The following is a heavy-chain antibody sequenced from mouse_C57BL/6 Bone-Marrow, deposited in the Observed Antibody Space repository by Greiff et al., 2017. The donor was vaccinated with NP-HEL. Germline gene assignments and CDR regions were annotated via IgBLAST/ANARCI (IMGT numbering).Heavy chain of an antibody. V-gene: IGHV1-66*01. Sequence: QVQLQQPGAELVRPGTSVKLSCKASGYTFTSYWMHWVKQRPGQGLEWIGWIYPGSGNTKYNEKFKGKATLTADTSSSTAYMQLSSLTSEDSAVYYCARPYDGYYVWFAYWGQGTLVTVSA. J-gene: IGHJ3*01. CDR2: IYPGSGNT. D-gene: IGHD2-3*01. CDR3: ARPYDGYYVWFAY. CDR1: GYTFTSYW.